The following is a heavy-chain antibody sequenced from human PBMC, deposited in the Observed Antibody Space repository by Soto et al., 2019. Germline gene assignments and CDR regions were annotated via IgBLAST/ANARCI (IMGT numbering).Heavy chain of an antibody. D-gene: IGHD6-13*01. J-gene: IGHJ4*02. CDR2: ISAYNGNT. Sequence: GASVKVSCKASGYTFTSYGISWVRQAPGQGLDWVGWISAYNGNTNYAQKLQGRVTMTTDTSTSTAYMELRSLRSDDTAVYYCARDLGVGIAAAALFDYWGQGALVTVSS. CDR3: ARDLGVGIAAAALFDY. V-gene: IGHV1-18*01. CDR1: GYTFTSYG.